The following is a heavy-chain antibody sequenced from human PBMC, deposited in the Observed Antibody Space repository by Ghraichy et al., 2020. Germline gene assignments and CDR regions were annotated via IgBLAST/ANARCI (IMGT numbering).Heavy chain of an antibody. V-gene: IGHV3-11*01. CDR1: GFTFSHYY. CDR3: ARDRWAYEY. Sequence: LSLTCAASGFTFSHYYMSWIRQTPGKGLEWLSYIGSSGTTIYYADSVKGRFTISRDNSKNSLYMQMNSLRAEDTAVYYCARDRWAYEYWGQGTLVTVSS. J-gene: IGHJ4*02. CDR2: IGSSGTTI. D-gene: IGHD6-13*01.